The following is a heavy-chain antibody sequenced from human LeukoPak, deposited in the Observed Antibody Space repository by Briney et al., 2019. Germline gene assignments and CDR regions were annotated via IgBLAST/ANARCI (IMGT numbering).Heavy chain of an antibody. D-gene: IGHD2/OR15-2a*01. Sequence: PGGSLRLSCAASGLTLSTYSVNWVRQAPEKGLEWLSYISDRSNTIHYVDSVKGRFTISRDDAKNLVYLQMNSLKAEDTAVYYCERDSPNIHVHFWGQGTLVTVSS. CDR2: ISDRSNTI. V-gene: IGHV3-48*01. CDR1: GLTLSTYS. CDR3: ERDSPNIHVHF. J-gene: IGHJ4*02.